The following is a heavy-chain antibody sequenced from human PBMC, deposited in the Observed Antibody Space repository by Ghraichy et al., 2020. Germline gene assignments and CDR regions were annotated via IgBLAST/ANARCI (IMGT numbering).Heavy chain of an antibody. Sequence: SETLSLTCTVSGGSISSYYWSWIRQPPGKGLEWIGYIYYSGSTNYNPSLKSRVTISVDTSKNQFSLKLSSVTAADTAVYYCARVVSSGWYSGDDYYYYYMDVWGKGTTVTVSS. D-gene: IGHD6-19*01. V-gene: IGHV4-59*01. CDR2: IYYSGST. J-gene: IGHJ6*03. CDR3: ARVVSSGWYSGDDYYYYYMDV. CDR1: GGSISSYY.